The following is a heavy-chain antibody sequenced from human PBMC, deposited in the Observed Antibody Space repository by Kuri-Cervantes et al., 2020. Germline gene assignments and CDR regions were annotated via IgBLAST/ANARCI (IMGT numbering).Heavy chain of an antibody. D-gene: IGHD2-2*01. CDR2: IKQDGSEK. Sequence: GESLKISCAASGFTFSSYWMSWVRQAPGKGLEWVANIKQDGSEKYYVDSVKGRFTISRDNAKNSLYLQMNSLRAEDTAVYYCARVTQPAAVDYWGQGTLVTVSS. CDR3: ARVTQPAAVDY. CDR1: GFTFSSYW. J-gene: IGHJ4*02. V-gene: IGHV3-7*01.